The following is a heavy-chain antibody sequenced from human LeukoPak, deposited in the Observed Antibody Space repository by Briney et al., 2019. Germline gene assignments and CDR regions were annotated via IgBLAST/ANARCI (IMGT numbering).Heavy chain of an antibody. CDR1: GFTFSSYG. CDR2: IRYDGSNK. J-gene: IGHJ4*02. D-gene: IGHD1-26*01. Sequence: GGSLRLSCAASGFTFSSYGMHWVRQAPGKGLEWVAFIRYDGSNKYYADSVKGRFTISRDNSKNTLYLQMNSLRAEDTAVYYCAKDPPWEGATFYYFDYWGQGTLVTVSS. V-gene: IGHV3-30*02. CDR3: AKDPPWEGATFYYFDY.